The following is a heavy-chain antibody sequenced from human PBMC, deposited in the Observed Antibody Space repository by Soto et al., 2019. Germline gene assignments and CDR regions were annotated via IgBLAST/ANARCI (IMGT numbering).Heavy chain of an antibody. V-gene: IGHV1-69*01. CDR2: IIPIVETP. Sequence: QVQLVQSGAEVKKPGSSMKVSCKASGGTFNSYDINWVRQAPGQGLEWMGGIIPIVETPKYPQKFQGRVTITADESTNTVYMELSSLRSEDTAMYYCARLSRPNYYDTSGFCKANWFDPWGQGTLVTVSS. D-gene: IGHD3-22*01. J-gene: IGHJ5*02. CDR3: ARLSRPNYYDTSGFCKANWFDP. CDR1: GGTFNSYD.